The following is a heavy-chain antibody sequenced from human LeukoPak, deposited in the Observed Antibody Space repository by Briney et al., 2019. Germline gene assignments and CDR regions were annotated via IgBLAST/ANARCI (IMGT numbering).Heavy chain of an antibody. CDR1: GYTFTSYG. CDR2: ISAYNGNT. D-gene: IGHD6-13*01. CDR3: ARAILRGTAPYYFDY. V-gene: IGHV1-18*04. J-gene: IGHJ4*02. Sequence: ASVEVSCTASGYTFTSYGISWVRQAPGQGLEWMGWISAYNGNTNYAQKLQGRVTMTTDTSTGTAYMELRSLRSDDTAVYYCARAILRGTAPYYFDYWGQGTLVTVSS.